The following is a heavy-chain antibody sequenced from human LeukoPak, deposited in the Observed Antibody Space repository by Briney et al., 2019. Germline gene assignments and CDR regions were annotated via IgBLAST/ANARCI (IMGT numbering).Heavy chain of an antibody. J-gene: IGHJ3*02. CDR1: GFTFSNYW. V-gene: IGHV3-7*04. D-gene: IGHD4-11*01. Sequence: GGSLRLSCAASGFTFSNYWMSWVRQAPGKGLEWVAHIKSDASGTYYVDSVKGRFTISRDNAKNSLHLPMNSLRAEDTAVYYCARNSRYSFDIWGQGTMVTVSS. CDR3: ARNSRYSFDI. CDR2: IKSDASGT.